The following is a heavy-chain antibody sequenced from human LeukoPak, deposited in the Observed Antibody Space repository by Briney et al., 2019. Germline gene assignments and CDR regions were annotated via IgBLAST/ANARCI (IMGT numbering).Heavy chain of an antibody. J-gene: IGHJ4*02. CDR2: ISSTGNTT. V-gene: IGHV3-48*02. D-gene: IGHD6-19*01. Sequence: GGSLRLSCAASGFPFSTYSMNWVRQAPGKGLEWVSYISSTGNTTYYADSVRGRFTISRDNAKNSLYLQMNSLRDEDTAVYYCARQYSSGWYTDYWGQGTLVTVSS. CDR3: ARQYSSGWYTDY. CDR1: GFPFSTYS.